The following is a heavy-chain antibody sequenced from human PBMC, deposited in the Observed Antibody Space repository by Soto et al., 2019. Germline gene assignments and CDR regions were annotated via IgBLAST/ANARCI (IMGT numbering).Heavy chain of an antibody. D-gene: IGHD6-19*01. CDR2: ISGSGGST. CDR3: AKDPHSSGVWDRYDY. J-gene: IGHJ4*02. CDR1: GFTFSSYA. Sequence: PGGSLRLSCAASGFTFSSYAMSWVRQAPGKGLEWVSAISGSGGSTHYADSVKGRFTISRDNSKNTLYLQMNSLRAEDTAVYYCAKDPHSSGVWDRYDYGGQGTLVTVSS. V-gene: IGHV3-23*01.